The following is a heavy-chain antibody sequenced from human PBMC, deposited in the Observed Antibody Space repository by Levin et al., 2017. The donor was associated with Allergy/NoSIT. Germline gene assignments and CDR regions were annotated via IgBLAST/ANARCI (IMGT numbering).Heavy chain of an antibody. D-gene: IGHD2-15*01. V-gene: IGHV3-33*01. Sequence: GGSLRLSCAASGFTFSFFGMHWVRQAPGKGLEWVAVIWSNGNTKYYADSVEGRFTIARDNSKNTLFLQMNSLRAEDTAVYYCARERRGCSGGNCYSYGDFEGWGQGTLVTVSS. J-gene: IGHJ4*02. CDR3: ARERRGCSGGNCYSYGDFEG. CDR2: IWSNGNTK. CDR1: GFTFSFFG.